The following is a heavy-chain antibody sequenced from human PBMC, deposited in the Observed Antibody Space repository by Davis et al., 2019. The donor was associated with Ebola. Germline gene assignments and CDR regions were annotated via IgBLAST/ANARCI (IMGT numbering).Heavy chain of an antibody. CDR3: ARGPHTVGFDP. V-gene: IGHV4-34*01. CDR2: INHSGST. Sequence: SETLSLTCAVYGGSFSGYYWSWIRQPPGKGLEWIGEINHSGSTNYNPSFKSRVTISVDTSKNQFSLKLSSVTAADTAVYYCARGPHTVGFDPWGQGTLVTVSS. J-gene: IGHJ5*02. D-gene: IGHD4-17*01. CDR1: GGSFSGYY.